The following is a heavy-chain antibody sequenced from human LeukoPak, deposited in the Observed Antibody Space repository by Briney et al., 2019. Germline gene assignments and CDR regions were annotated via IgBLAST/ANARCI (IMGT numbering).Heavy chain of an antibody. Sequence: SVKVSCKASGFTFTSSPMQWVRQARGQRLEWIGWIVVGSGNTNYAQKFQERVTITRDMSTSTAYMELSSLRSEDTAVYYCAAGGERRYYDFWSGYFPQHYYYGMDVWGQGTTVTVSS. V-gene: IGHV1-58*02. D-gene: IGHD3-3*01. CDR2: IVVGSGNT. CDR1: GFTFTSSP. CDR3: AAGGERRYYDFWSGYFPQHYYYGMDV. J-gene: IGHJ6*02.